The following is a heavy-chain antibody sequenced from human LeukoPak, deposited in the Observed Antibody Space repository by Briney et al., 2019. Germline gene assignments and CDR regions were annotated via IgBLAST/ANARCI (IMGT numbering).Heavy chain of an antibody. CDR3: ARGPDFYDSRGYYPI. V-gene: IGHV4-34*01. D-gene: IGHD3-22*01. CDR1: GGSFSGYY. CDR2: INHSGST. J-gene: IGHJ4*02. Sequence: PSETLSLTCAVYGGSFSGYYWSWIRQPPGKGLEWIGEINHSGSTNYNPSLKSRLTISRDTSKNQFSLKLRSVIAADTAVFYCARGPDFYDSRGYYPIWGQGTLVTVSS.